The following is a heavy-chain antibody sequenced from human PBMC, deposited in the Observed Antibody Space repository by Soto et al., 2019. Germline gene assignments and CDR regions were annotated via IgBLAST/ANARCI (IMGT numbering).Heavy chain of an antibody. V-gene: IGHV4-30-2*05. CDR2: TYHSGST. J-gene: IGHJ4*02. Sequence: SSETLSLTCTVSGGSISSGGYSWSWIRQPPGKGLEWIGYTYHSGSTYYNPSLKSRVTISVDTSKNQFSLKLSSVTAADTAVYYCARGSYYYDSSGYYHYWAQGTLVTAPQ. CDR3: ARGSYYYDSSGYYHY. CDR1: GGSISSGGYS. D-gene: IGHD3-22*01.